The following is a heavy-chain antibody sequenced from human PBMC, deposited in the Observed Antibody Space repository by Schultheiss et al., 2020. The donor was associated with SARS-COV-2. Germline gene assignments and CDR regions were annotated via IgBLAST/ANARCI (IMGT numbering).Heavy chain of an antibody. J-gene: IGHJ3*02. Sequence: SETLSLTCAVYGGSFSGYYWSWIRQPPGKGLEWIGSINHSGRTYFNPSLKSRVTISLDTSMNHFSLKLSSVTAADTAVYYCARGGRGDIWGQGTMVTVSS. CDR3: ARGGRGDI. CDR1: GGSFSGYY. V-gene: IGHV4-34*01. D-gene: IGHD3-10*01. CDR2: INHSGRT.